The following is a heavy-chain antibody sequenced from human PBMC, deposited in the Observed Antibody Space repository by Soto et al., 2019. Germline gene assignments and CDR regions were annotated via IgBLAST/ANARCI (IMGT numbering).Heavy chain of an antibody. CDR2: ISGSGGST. CDR1: GFTFSSYA. Sequence: GGSLRLSCAASGFTFSSYAMSWVRQAPGKGLEWVSAISGSGGSTYYADSVKGRFTISRDNSKNTLYLQMNSLRAEDTAVYYCAATEASGSFPETYYYGMDVWGQGTTVTVSS. D-gene: IGHD1-26*01. V-gene: IGHV3-23*01. CDR3: AATEASGSFPETYYYGMDV. J-gene: IGHJ6*02.